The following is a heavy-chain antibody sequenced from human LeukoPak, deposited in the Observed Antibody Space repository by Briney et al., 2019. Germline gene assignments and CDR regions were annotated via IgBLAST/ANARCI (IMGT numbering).Heavy chain of an antibody. Sequence: PGGSLRLSCAASGFTFNDYYMNWIRQAPGKGLEWVAYISSYGNTTYYAASVKGRFTISRDNAKNSLYLQMNSLRAEDTAVYYCARFIAVADQYNWFDPWGQGTLVTVSS. CDR1: GFTFNDYY. CDR3: ARFIAVADQYNWFDP. D-gene: IGHD6-19*01. J-gene: IGHJ5*02. CDR2: ISSYGNTT. V-gene: IGHV3-11*04.